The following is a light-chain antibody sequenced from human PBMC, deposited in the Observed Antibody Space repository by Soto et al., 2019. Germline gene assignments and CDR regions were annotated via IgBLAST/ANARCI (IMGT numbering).Light chain of an antibody. CDR1: QGISHY. CDR3: QKYDSDPFT. J-gene: IGKJ3*01. CDR2: GES. Sequence: DIQMTQSPSSLSAFVGDRVTITCRASQGISHYLVWYQQKPWKVPNLLIYGESILQSGVPSRFSGSGSVTYFTLTISSRRLEDVGSDYFQKYDSDPFTFGTGTKVDIK. V-gene: IGKV1-27*01.